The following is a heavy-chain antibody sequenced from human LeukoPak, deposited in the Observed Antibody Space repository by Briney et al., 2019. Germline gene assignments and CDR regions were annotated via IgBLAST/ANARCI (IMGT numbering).Heavy chain of an antibody. CDR3: AKSGLNRFDY. Sequence: GGSLRLSCAASGFIFSSYSMNWVRQTPGKGLEWISYISSGSGTTYYGDSVQGRFITSRDNAKNSLHLQMNSLRAEDTGVYYCAKSGLNRFDYWGQGALVTVSS. CDR2: ISSGSGTT. CDR1: GFIFSSYS. V-gene: IGHV3-48*01. J-gene: IGHJ4*02. D-gene: IGHD2-15*01.